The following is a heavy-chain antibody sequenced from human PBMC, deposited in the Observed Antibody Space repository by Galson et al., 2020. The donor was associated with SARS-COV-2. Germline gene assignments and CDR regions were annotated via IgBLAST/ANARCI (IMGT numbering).Heavy chain of an antibody. CDR3: TTGVYYDSRGYYFKAFDM. D-gene: IGHD3-22*01. J-gene: IGHJ3*02. V-gene: IGHV3-15*01. CDR2: IQSKPDGETT. Sequence: GGSLRLSSAASGFTLSTAWMSWVRQAPGKGMEWVGRIQSKPDGETTEYVAPVKGRFTISRDDSKNTVYLQINSLKTEDTGVYYCTTGVYYDSRGYYFKAFDMWGQGTMVTVSS. CDR1: GFTLSTAW.